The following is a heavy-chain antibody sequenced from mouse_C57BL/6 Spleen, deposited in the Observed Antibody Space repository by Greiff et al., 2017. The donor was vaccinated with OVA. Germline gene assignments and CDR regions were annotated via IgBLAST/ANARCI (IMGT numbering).Heavy chain of an antibody. Sequence: QVQLQQSGAELVKPGASVKMSCKASGYTFTSYWITWVKQRPGQGLEWIGDIYPGSGSTNYNEKFKSKATLTVDTSSSTAYMQLSSLTSEDSAVYYCANYYGSSYALDYWGQGTTLTVSS. J-gene: IGHJ2*01. CDR1: GYTFTSYW. CDR2: IYPGSGST. D-gene: IGHD1-1*01. CDR3: ANYYGSSYALDY. V-gene: IGHV1-55*01.